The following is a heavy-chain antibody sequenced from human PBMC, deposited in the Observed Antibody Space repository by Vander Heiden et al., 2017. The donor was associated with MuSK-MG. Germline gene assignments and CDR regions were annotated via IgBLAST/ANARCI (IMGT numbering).Heavy chain of an antibody. CDR2: ISYDGSNK. CDR1: GFTFCSSA. CDR3: ARAPINYYDSSPTFDY. Sequence: QVQLVESGGGVVQPGRSLRLSCAASGFTFCSSAMHCVRQAPGKGLEWVAVISYDGSNKYYADSVKGRFTISRDNSKNTLYLQMNSLRAEDTAVYYCARAPINYYDSSPTFDYWGQGTLVTVSS. D-gene: IGHD3-22*01. V-gene: IGHV3-30*01. J-gene: IGHJ4*02.